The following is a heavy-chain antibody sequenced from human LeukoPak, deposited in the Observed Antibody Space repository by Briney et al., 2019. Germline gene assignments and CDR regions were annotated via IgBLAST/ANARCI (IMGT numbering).Heavy chain of an antibody. V-gene: IGHV3-33*01. J-gene: IGHJ3*02. D-gene: IGHD4-23*01. CDR3: ARDRGYGGSLGGAFDI. Sequence: GGSLRLSCAASGFTFSSYGMHWVRQAPGKGLEWVAVIWYDGSNKYYADSVKGRFTISRDNSKNTLYLQVNSLRAEDTAVYYCARDRGYGGSLGGAFDIWGQGTMVTVSS. CDR2: IWYDGSNK. CDR1: GFTFSSYG.